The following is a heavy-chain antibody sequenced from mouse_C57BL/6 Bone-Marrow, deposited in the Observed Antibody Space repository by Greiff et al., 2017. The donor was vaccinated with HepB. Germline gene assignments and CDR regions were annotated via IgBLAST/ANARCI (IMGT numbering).Heavy chain of an antibody. V-gene: IGHV1-55*01. Sequence: QVQLQQSGAELVKPGASVKMSCKASGYTFTSYWITWVKQRPGQGLEWIGDIYPGSGSTNYNEKFKSKATLTVDTSSSTADMQLSSLTSEDSAVYYCAREDYDGDYYAMDYWGQGTSVTVSS. J-gene: IGHJ4*01. CDR2: IYPGSGST. D-gene: IGHD2-4*01. CDR3: AREDYDGDYYAMDY. CDR1: GYTFTSYW.